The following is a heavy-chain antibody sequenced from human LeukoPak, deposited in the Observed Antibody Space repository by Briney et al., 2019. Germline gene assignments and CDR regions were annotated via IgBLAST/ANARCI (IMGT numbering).Heavy chain of an antibody. V-gene: IGHV3-48*03. Sequence: PGRSLRLSCAASGYTFSTYEMNWVRQASGKGREWVSYLDSSGNTIYYADSVKGRFSISRDNAKNSLFLQMSSLRAEDTAVYYCAREDQDGSAILTGGAFDYWGQGTLVTVSS. CDR3: AREDQDGSAILTGGAFDY. CDR2: LDSSGNTI. J-gene: IGHJ4*02. CDR1: GYTFSTYE. D-gene: IGHD2-21*01.